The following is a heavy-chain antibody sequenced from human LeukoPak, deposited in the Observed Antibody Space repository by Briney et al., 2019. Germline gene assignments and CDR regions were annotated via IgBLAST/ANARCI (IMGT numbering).Heavy chain of an antibody. V-gene: IGHV3-30*02. Sequence: GGSLRLSCAASGFTFSSYGMHWVRQAPGKGLEWVAFIRYDGSNKYYADSVKGRFTISRDNSKNTLYLQMNSLRAEDTAVYYCAKEASDSGYDSDAFDIWGQGTMVTVSS. CDR3: AKEASDSGYDSDAFDI. CDR2: IRYDGSNK. CDR1: GFTFSSYG. D-gene: IGHD5-12*01. J-gene: IGHJ3*02.